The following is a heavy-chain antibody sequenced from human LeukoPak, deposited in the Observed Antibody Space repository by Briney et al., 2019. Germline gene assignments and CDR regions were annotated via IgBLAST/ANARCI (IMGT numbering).Heavy chain of an antibody. J-gene: IGHJ4*02. CDR2: ISSNGGST. D-gene: IGHD6-13*01. V-gene: IGHV3-64*01. Sequence: QPGGSLRLSCAASGFTFSSYAMHWVRQAPGKGLEYVSAISSNGGSTYYANSVKGRFTISRDNSKNTLYLQMGSLRAEDMAVYYCARVAAAGTGFDYWGQGTLVTVSS. CDR3: ARVAAAGTGFDY. CDR1: GFTFSSYA.